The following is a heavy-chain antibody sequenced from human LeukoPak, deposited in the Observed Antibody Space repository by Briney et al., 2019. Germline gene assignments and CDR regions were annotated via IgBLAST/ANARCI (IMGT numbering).Heavy chain of an antibody. Sequence: ASVKVSCKASGYTFINYYMHWVRQAPGQGLEWMGIINPSGGSTSYAQKFQGRVTMTRNTSISTVYMELSSLRSEDTAVYYCARRNFDYMDVWGKGTTVTVSS. J-gene: IGHJ6*03. CDR2: INPSGGST. V-gene: IGHV1-46*01. CDR1: GYTFINYY. D-gene: IGHD3-9*01. CDR3: ARRNFDYMDV.